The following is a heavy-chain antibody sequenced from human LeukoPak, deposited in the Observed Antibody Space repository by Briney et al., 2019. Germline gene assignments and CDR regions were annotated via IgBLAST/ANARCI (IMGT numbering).Heavy chain of an antibody. CDR1: GYTLTELS. V-gene: IGHV1-46*01. Sequence: ASVKVSCKVSGYTLTELSMHWVRQAPGQGLEWMGIINPSGGSTSYAQKSQGRVTMTRDMSTSTVYMELSSLRSEDTAVYYCARRRIAAVGTPYWFDPWGQGTLVTVSS. J-gene: IGHJ5*02. CDR2: INPSGGST. D-gene: IGHD6-13*01. CDR3: ARRRIAAVGTPYWFDP.